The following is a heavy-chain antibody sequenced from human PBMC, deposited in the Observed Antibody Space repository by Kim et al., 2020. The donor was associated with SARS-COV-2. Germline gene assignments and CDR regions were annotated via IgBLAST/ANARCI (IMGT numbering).Heavy chain of an antibody. CDR1: GFTFSRYA. V-gene: IGHV3-23*01. D-gene: IGHD1-1*01. CDR3: AKRETNPGFFVL. Sequence: GGSLRLSCAASGFTFSRYAMRWVRQAPGKGLVWVSTISGSGDDAHYADSVRGRFTVSRDNSKNTVYLQMNSLRPEDTAVYFCAKRETNPGFFVLWGQGNMVTVST. CDR2: ISGSGDDA. J-gene: IGHJ3*01.